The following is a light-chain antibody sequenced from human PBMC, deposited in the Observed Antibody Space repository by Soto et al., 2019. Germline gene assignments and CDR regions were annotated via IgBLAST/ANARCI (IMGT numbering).Light chain of an antibody. CDR2: AAS. V-gene: IGKV3-20*01. J-gene: IGKJ2*01. CDR3: QLYGSSPPRYT. CDR1: QSVSSSY. Sequence: ESVLTQSPGTLSLSPGERATLSCRASQSVSSSYLAWYQQKPGQAPRLLIYAASTRATGIPDRFSGSGSGTDFILTISRLEPEDFAVYFCQLYGSSPPRYTFGQGTKLEIK.